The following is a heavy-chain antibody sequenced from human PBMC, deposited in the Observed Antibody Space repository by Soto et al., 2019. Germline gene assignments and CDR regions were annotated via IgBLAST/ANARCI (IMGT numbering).Heavy chain of an antibody. D-gene: IGHD1-26*01. Sequence: GASVKVSCKASGYTFTSYGISWVRQAPGQGLEWMGWISAYNGNTNYAQKLQGRVTMTTDTSTSTAYMELRSLRSDDTAVYYCARVEGGASPRPGPIFYFDYWGQGTLVTVSS. J-gene: IGHJ4*02. CDR2: ISAYNGNT. CDR1: GYTFTSYG. CDR3: ARVEGGASPRPGPIFYFDY. V-gene: IGHV1-18*01.